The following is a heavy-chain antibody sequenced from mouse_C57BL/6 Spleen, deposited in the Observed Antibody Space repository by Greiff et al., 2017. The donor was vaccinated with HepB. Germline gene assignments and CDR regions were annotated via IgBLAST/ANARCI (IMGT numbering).Heavy chain of an antibody. CDR3: ARSDGYDDGMTSWFAY. J-gene: IGHJ3*01. D-gene: IGHD2-2*01. Sequence: QVQLQQPGAELVKPGASVKLSCKASGYTFTSYWMHWVKQRPGRGLEWIGRIDPNSGGTKYNEKLKSKATLTVDKPSSTADLQLSSLTSEDAAVYYCARSDGYDDGMTSWFAYWGQGTLVTVSA. CDR1: GYTFTSYW. CDR2: IDPNSGGT. V-gene: IGHV1-72*01.